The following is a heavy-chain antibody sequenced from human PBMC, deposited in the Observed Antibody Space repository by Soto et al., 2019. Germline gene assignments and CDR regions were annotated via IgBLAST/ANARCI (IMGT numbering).Heavy chain of an antibody. D-gene: IGHD3-22*01. V-gene: IGHV4-39*02. J-gene: IGHJ5*02. CDR3: ARVGPWVPYYYDSSPYTFENWFDP. CDR1: GASIRSSTYQ. Sequence: SETLSLTCTVSGASIRSSTYQWGWIRQPPGRGLEWIGSAYYSESTYYNPSLNSRVTLSIDMTNNHVSLILNSVTAADTAVYYCARVGPWVPYYYDSSPYTFENWFDPWGQGTLVTV. CDR2: AYYSEST.